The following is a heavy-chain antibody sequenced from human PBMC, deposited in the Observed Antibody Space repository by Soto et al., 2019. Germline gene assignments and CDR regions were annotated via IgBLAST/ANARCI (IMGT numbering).Heavy chain of an antibody. CDR1: GGSINNNFW. V-gene: IGHV4-4*02. CDR3: VRGNDNYDFWNNWSLDP. CDR2: IYQTGSI. D-gene: IGHD3-3*01. J-gene: IGHJ5*02. Sequence: PSETLSLTCAVSGGSINNNFWSLVRQPPGKGLEWIGEIYQTGSINYNPSLRIRVTISVDKSKNHLSLKVDSVTAADTAFYYCVRGNDNYDFWNNWSLDPWGQGTMVTVSS.